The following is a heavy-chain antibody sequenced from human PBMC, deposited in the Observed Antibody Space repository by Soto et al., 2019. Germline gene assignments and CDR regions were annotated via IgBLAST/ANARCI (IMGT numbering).Heavy chain of an antibody. V-gene: IGHV4-34*01. J-gene: IGHJ6*03. D-gene: IGHD3-22*01. CDR2: INLSGST. Sequence: PSETLSLTCAVYGGSFSDYSWSRIRQPPGKGLEWIGDINLSGSTNYSPSLKSRVTISVDTSKHQFSLRLGSVTAADTAVYYCARRVVVYYYMDVWGKGTPVTVSS. CDR1: GGSFSDYS. CDR3: ARRVVVYYYMDV.